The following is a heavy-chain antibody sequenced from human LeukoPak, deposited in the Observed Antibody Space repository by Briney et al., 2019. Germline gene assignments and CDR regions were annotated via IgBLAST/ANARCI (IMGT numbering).Heavy chain of an antibody. V-gene: IGHV1-46*01. D-gene: IGHD3-10*01. CDR3: ARDLGLRGVTNWFDP. J-gene: IGHJ5*02. CDR2: IDPSGGST. CDR1: GYTFTSYG. Sequence: ASVKVSCKASGYTFTSYGISWVRQAPGQGLEWMGIIDPSGGSTDYAQKFQGRVTMTRDTSTSTVYMELSSLRSEGTAVYYCARDLGLRGVTNWFDPWGQGTLVTVSS.